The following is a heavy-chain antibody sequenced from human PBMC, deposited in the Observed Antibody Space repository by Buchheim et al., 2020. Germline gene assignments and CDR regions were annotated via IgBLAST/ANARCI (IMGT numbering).Heavy chain of an antibody. CDR3: ARDPRGYSYVDY. Sequence: QVQLVESGGGVVQPGRSLRLSCAASGFTFSSYAMHWVRQAPGKGLEWVAVISYDGSNKYYADSVKGRFTISRDNSKNTLYLQMSSLRAEDTAVYYCARDPRGYSYVDYWGQGTL. V-gene: IGHV3-30*04. D-gene: IGHD5-18*01. CDR1: GFTFSSYA. CDR2: ISYDGSNK. J-gene: IGHJ4*02.